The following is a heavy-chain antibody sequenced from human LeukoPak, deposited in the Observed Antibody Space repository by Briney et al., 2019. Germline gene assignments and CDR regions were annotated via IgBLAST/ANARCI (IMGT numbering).Heavy chain of an antibody. J-gene: IGHJ5*02. CDR2: ISGNGGRT. Sequence: PGGSLRLSCAASGFTFSSYATSWVRQAPGKGLEWVSVISGNGGRTYYADSVKGRFTISRDNSKNTLYLQMNSLRAEDTAVYYCAKVRDLDTVLGRFDNWGQGTLVTVSS. CDR3: AKVRDLDTVLGRFDN. CDR1: GFTFSSYA. D-gene: IGHD5-18*01. V-gene: IGHV3-23*01.